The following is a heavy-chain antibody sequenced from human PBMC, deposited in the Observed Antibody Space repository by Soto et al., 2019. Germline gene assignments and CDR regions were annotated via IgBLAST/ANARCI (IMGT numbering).Heavy chain of an antibody. CDR2: ISSSSSYI. CDR1: GFTFSSYS. Sequence: GGSLRLSCAASGFTFSSYSMNWVRQAPGKGLEWVSSISSSSSYIYYADSVKGRFTISRDNAKNSLYLQMNSLRAEDTAVYYCARISSLRRQQLVLLGWFDPWGQGTLVTVSS. J-gene: IGHJ5*02. D-gene: IGHD6-13*01. V-gene: IGHV3-21*01. CDR3: ARISSLRRQQLVLLGWFDP.